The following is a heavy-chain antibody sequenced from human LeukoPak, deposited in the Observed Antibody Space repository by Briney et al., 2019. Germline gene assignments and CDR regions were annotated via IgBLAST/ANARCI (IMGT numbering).Heavy chain of an antibody. Sequence: PGGSLRLSCAASGFTFSSYGMHWVRQAPGKGLEWVAFIRYDGSNKYYADSVKGRFTISRDNSKNTLYLQMNSLRAEDTAVYYCAKDLSYGSGSRYYFDYWGQGTLVTVSS. CDR3: AKDLSYGSGSRYYFDY. CDR2: IRYDGSNK. CDR1: GFTFSSYG. D-gene: IGHD3-10*01. V-gene: IGHV3-30*02. J-gene: IGHJ4*02.